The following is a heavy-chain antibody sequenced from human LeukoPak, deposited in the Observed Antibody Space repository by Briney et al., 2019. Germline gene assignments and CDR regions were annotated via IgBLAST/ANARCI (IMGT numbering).Heavy chain of an antibody. CDR1: AYTFTVYY. V-gene: IGHV1-2*02. J-gene: IGHJ4*02. CDR3: ARARAEKDH. CDR2: INPKTGGT. Sequence: GASVKVSCKASAYTFTVYYLHWVRQAPGQGLEWMGWINPKTGGTSYAQKFQGRVTMTRDTSISTVNMELSRLTSDDTAVYYCARARAEKDHWGQGTLVTVSS.